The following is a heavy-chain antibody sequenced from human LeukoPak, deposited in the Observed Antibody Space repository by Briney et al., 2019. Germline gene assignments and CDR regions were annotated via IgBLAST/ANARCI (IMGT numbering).Heavy chain of an antibody. J-gene: IGHJ4*02. CDR1: GFTFDDYA. CDR2: ISWNSGSI. D-gene: IGHD1-26*01. CDR3: REDSGSYTFDY. V-gene: IGHV3-9*01. Sequence: GGSLRLSCKASGFTFDDYAMHWVRQAPGKGLEWVSGISWNSGSIGYADSVKGRFTISRDNAKNSLYLQMNSLRAEDTGAKDRREDSGSYTFDYWGQGTLVTVSS.